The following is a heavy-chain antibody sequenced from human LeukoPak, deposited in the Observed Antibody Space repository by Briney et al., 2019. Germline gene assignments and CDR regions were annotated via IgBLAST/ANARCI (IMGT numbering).Heavy chain of an antibody. J-gene: IGHJ6*02. Sequence: PGGSLRLSCAASGFTFSSYAMRWVRQAPGKGLEWVAVISYDGSNKYYADSVKGRFTISRDNSKNTLYLQMNSLRAEDTAVYYCARTTVTTWFYYGMDVWGQGTTVTVSS. V-gene: IGHV3-30-3*01. CDR3: ARTTVTTWFYYGMDV. CDR2: ISYDGSNK. CDR1: GFTFSSYA. D-gene: IGHD4-17*01.